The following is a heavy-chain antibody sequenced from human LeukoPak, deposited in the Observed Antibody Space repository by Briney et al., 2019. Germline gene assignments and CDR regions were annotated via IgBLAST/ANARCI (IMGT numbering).Heavy chain of an antibody. Sequence: GGSLRLSCAASGFTFSSYALHWVRQAPGKGLEWVAVISYDGGKEYYADSVKGRFIISRDNSKNTLYLQMNSLRGEDTAVYYCARGRNSASSNNWFDPWGQGTLVTVSS. CDR3: ARGRNSASSNNWFDP. D-gene: IGHD6-6*01. CDR1: GFTFSSYA. V-gene: IGHV3-30-3*01. CDR2: ISYDGGKE. J-gene: IGHJ5*02.